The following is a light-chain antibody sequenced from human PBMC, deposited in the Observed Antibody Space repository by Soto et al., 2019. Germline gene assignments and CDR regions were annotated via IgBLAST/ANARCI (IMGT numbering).Light chain of an antibody. CDR2: EVR. CDR3: SSFTSSNTLV. CDR1: SRDVGSYNY. V-gene: IGLV2-14*01. Sequence: QSALTQPASVSGSPGQSITISCSGSSRDVGSYNYVSWYKQHPGKAPEVMIYEVRKRPSGVSDRFSGSKSGNTASLTISGLQSDDEGDYYCSSFTSSNTLVLGGGTKLTVL. J-gene: IGLJ3*02.